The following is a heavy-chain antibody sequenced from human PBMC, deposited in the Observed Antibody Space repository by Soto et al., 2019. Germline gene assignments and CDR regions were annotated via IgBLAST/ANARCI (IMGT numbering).Heavy chain of an antibody. CDR1: GGSISSGGYY. D-gene: IGHD3-16*01. J-gene: IGHJ4*02. V-gene: IGHV4-31*03. CDR3: GRGGGGGGVDY. Sequence: QVQLQESGPGLVKPSQTLSLTCTVSGGSISSGGYYWSWIRQHPGKGLEWIGYIYYSGSTYYNPSPRSRLTISVDTSKTNSPRKLGSVTAGATAVYYWGRGGGGGGVDYWGQGTLVTVSS. CDR2: IYYSGST.